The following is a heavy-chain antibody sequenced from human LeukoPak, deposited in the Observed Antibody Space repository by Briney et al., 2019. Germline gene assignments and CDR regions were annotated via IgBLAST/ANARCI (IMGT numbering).Heavy chain of an antibody. CDR3: ARLTTTVTTPFDY. Sequence: GGSLRLSCAASGFTFSSYAMSWVRQAPGKGLEWVSVISDSGDRTYYADSVKGRFTISRDNAKNSLYLQMNSLRAEDTAVYYCARLTTTVTTPFDYWGQGTLVTVSS. V-gene: IGHV3-23*01. J-gene: IGHJ4*02. CDR1: GFTFSSYA. CDR2: ISDSGDRT. D-gene: IGHD4-17*01.